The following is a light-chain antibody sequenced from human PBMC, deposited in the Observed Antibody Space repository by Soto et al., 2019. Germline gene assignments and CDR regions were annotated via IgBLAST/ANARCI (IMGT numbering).Light chain of an antibody. CDR2: AAS. J-gene: IGKJ5*01. CDR3: QQLNSYPPT. V-gene: IGKV1-9*01. CDR1: QGISSY. Sequence: DIQLTQSPSFLSASVGDRVTITVVASQGISSYLAWYQQKPGKAPKLLIYAASTLQSGVPSRFSGSGSGTEFTLTISSLQPEDFATYYCQQLNSYPPTFGQGTRLEIK.